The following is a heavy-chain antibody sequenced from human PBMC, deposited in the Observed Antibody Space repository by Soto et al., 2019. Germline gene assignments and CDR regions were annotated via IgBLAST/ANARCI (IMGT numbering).Heavy chain of an antibody. J-gene: IGHJ4*02. CDR1: GGSISSSNW. CDR3: ARVSAAGTYFDY. Sequence: SETLSLTCSVSGGSISSSNWWSWVRQPPGKGLEWIGEIYHSGSTNYNPSLKSRVTISVDKSKNQFSLKLSSVTAADTAVYYCARVSAAGTYFDYWGQGTLVTVSS. V-gene: IGHV4-4*02. D-gene: IGHD6-13*01. CDR2: IYHSGST.